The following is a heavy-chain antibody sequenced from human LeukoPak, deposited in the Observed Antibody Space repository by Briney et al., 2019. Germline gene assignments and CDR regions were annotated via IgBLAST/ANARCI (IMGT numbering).Heavy chain of an antibody. CDR3: VRGVTMIRGAVMYPFFFDF. CDR2: INLDGSEK. D-gene: IGHD3-10*01. V-gene: IGHV3-7*03. CDR1: GFSFDHFF. Sequence: GESLRLSCAASGFSFDHFFMSWARQAPGKGLEWVANINLDGSEKFHVDSVKGRFTISRDNAKSALYLQMNSLRAADTAMYFCVRGVTMIRGAVMYPFFFDFWGWGTLVTVSS. J-gene: IGHJ4*02.